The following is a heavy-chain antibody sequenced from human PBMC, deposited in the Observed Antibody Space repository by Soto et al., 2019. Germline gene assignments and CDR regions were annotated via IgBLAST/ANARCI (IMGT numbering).Heavy chain of an antibody. CDR3: ATVPRGSRYFYYLAV. CDR2: VSLNTGNT. Sequence: QVQLVQSGAEVKKPGASVMVSCEASGDTFTNYEINWVRQATGQGLEWLGWVSLNTGNTGYAQRFQGRASKTANPSISTAYMELSCLRSEDTGVYYCATVPRGSRYFYYLAVVGKGTTVIVSS. V-gene: IGHV1-8*01. J-gene: IGHJ6*03. CDR1: GDTFTNYE. D-gene: IGHD3-16*01.